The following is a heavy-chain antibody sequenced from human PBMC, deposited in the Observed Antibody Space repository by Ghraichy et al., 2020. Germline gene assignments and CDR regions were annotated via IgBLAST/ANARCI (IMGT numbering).Heavy chain of an antibody. V-gene: IGHV3-74*01. Sequence: GGSLRLSCAASGFTFSGYWMHWVRQAPGRGLVWVSRINSDGSTISYADSVKGRFTISRDNAKNTLYLQMNSLRAEDSAVYYCTRDPFGSGSSWGQGTLVTVSS. CDR2: INSDGSTI. CDR3: TRDPFGSGSS. CDR1: GFTFSGYW. J-gene: IGHJ4*02. D-gene: IGHD3-10*01.